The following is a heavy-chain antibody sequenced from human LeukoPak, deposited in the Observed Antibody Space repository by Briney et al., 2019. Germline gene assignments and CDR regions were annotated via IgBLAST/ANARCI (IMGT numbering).Heavy chain of an antibody. V-gene: IGHV1-18*01. CDR1: GYTFTSYG. D-gene: IGHD3-22*01. CDR2: ISAYNGNT. CDR3: SRDRPEITVIVVVITSMDY. J-gene: IGHJ4*02. Sequence: ASVKVSCKASGYTFTSYGISWVRQAPGQGLEWMGWISAYNGNTNYAQKLQGRVTMTTDTSTSTAYMELRSLRSDDTAVYYCSRDRPEITVIVVVITSMDYWGQGTLVTVSS.